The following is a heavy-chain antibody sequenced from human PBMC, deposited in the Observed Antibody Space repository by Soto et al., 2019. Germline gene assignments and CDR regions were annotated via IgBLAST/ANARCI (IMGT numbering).Heavy chain of an antibody. D-gene: IGHD5-12*01. CDR3: TTSAVATSPGAFDI. CDR2: IKGSVDGATT. Sequence: GGSLRLSCAASGFNFNEDWISWVRQAPGKGLEWVGRIKGSVDGATTDYAPPVNGRFTISTDDSKNTLYLQMNSLKTEDTAVYFCTTSAVATSPGAFDIWSQGTMVTVSS. J-gene: IGHJ3*02. V-gene: IGHV3-15*01. CDR1: GFNFNEDW.